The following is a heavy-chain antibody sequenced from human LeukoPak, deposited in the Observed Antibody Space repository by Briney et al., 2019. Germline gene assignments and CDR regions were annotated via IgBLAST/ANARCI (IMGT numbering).Heavy chain of an antibody. V-gene: IGHV3-23*01. J-gene: IGHJ4*02. CDR3: AKVPYYDILTGYFQSTYSDY. CDR1: GFTFSSYA. Sequence: GGSLRLSYAASGFTFSSYAMSWVRQAPGKGLEWVSAISGSGGSTYYADSVKGRFTISRDNSKNTLYLQMNSLRAEDTAVYYCAKVPYYDILTGYFQSTYSDYWGQGTLVTVPS. D-gene: IGHD3-9*01. CDR2: ISGSGGST.